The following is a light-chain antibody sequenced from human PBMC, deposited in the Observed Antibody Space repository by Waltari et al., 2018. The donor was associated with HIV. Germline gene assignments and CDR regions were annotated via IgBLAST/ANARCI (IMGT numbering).Light chain of an antibody. CDR2: GDT. CDR1: SSNIGAGFD. Sequence: QSVLTQPPSVSGAPGQRVTISCTGNSSNIGAGFDVHWYQQVPETAPKLLIYGDTNRPSGVPDRFSGSKSGTSASRAITGLQAEDEADYYCQSYDSGLSVVFGGGTKLTVL. J-gene: IGLJ3*02. V-gene: IGLV1-40*01. CDR3: QSYDSGLSVV.